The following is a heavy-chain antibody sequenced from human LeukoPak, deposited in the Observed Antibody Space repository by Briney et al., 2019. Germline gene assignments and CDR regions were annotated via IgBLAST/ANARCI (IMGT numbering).Heavy chain of an antibody. J-gene: IGHJ6*04. D-gene: IGHD5-12*01. CDR1: GYSISSGYY. Sequence: PSETLSLTCAVSGYSISSGYYWGWIRQPPGKGLEWIGSICHSGSTYYNPSLKSRVTISVDTSKNQFSLRLSSVTAADTAVYYCARDGWLRMRLGGMDVWGKGTTVTVSS. V-gene: IGHV4-38-2*02. CDR2: ICHSGST. CDR3: ARDGWLRMRLGGMDV.